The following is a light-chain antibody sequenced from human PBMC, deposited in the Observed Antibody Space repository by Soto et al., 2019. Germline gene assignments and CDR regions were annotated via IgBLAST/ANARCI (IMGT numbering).Light chain of an antibody. V-gene: IGLV2-14*03. CDR2: AVS. CDR1: SSDVGDHNY. Sequence: QSALTHPASVSGSPGQSITISCTGTSSDVGDHNYVSWYQQQPGKAPKLMIYAVSNRPSGVSNRFSGSKSGNTASLTISGLQDEDEDDYYCSSYTTSSTVIFGGGTKLTVL. J-gene: IGLJ2*01. CDR3: SSYTTSSTVI.